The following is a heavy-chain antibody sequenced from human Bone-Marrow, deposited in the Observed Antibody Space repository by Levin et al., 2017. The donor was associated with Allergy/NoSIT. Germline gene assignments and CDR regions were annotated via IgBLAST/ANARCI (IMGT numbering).Heavy chain of an antibody. CDR3: AKGRRDSGGYHYSFGC. J-gene: IGHJ4*02. CDR2: INGAGSNI. Sequence: PGGSLRLSCAASGLTFSSSYMGWVRQAPGKGLEWVSAINGAGSNIHYSDSVEGRFTISRDNSENTLYLQMQSLRAEDSAVYFCAKGRRDSGGYHYSFGCWGQGTPVTVSS. D-gene: IGHD3-22*01. CDR1: GLTFSSSY. V-gene: IGHV3-23*01.